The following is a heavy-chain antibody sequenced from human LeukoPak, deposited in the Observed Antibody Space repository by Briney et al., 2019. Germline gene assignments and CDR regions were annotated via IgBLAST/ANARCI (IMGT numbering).Heavy chain of an antibody. J-gene: IGHJ4*02. CDR2: IYYSGST. D-gene: IGHD3-22*01. CDR3: AISGLYYYDSSGSGFDY. CDR1: GGSISSGGYY. Sequence: SQTLSLTCTVSGGSISSGGYYWSWIRQHPGKGLEWIGYIYYSGSTYYNPSLKSRVTISVDTSKNQFSLKLSSVTAADTAVYYCAISGLYYYDSSGSGFDYWGQGTLVTVSS. V-gene: IGHV4-31*03.